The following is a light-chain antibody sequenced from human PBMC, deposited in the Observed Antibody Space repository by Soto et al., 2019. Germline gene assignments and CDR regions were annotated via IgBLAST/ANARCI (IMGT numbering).Light chain of an antibody. CDR1: QSVSSY. Sequence: EIVLTQSPATLSLSPGERATLSCRASQSVSSYLAWYQQKPGQAPRLLIYDASNRATGIPARFSGSGSGTDFALTMGSLEPEDFAVYYCQQRSNWPRSITFGQGTRLEIK. CDR2: DAS. V-gene: IGKV3-11*01. CDR3: QQRSNWPRSIT. J-gene: IGKJ5*01.